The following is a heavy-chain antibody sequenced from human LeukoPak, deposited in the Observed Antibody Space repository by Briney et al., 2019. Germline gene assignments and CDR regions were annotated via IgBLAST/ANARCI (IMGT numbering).Heavy chain of an antibody. J-gene: IGHJ6*03. CDR2: ISSSGSTI. V-gene: IGHV3-11*04. Sequence: GGSLRLSCAASGFTFSDYYMSWIRQAPGKGLEWVSYISSSGSTIYYADSVKGRFTISRDNAKNSLYLQMSSLRAEDTAVYYCARNRPYFYYMDVWGKGTTVTISS. CDR3: ARNRPYFYYMDV. CDR1: GFTFSDYY.